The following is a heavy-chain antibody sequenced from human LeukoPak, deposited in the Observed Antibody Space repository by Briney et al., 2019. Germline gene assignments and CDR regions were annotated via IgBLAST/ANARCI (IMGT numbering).Heavy chain of an antibody. Sequence: SETLSLTCAVYGGSFSGYYWSWIRRPPGKGLEWIGEINHSGSTNYNPSLKSRVTISVDTSKNQFSLKLSSVTAADTAVYYCARSSPPVDYWGQGTLVTVSS. CDR1: GGSFSGYY. V-gene: IGHV4-34*01. D-gene: IGHD6-6*01. J-gene: IGHJ4*02. CDR2: INHSGST. CDR3: ARSSPPVDY.